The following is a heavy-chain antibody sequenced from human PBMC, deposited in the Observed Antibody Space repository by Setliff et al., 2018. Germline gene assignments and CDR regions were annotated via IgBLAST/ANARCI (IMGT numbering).Heavy chain of an antibody. CDR1: GYNFGTYS. Sequence: GSLRLSCVGSGYNFGTYSMTWVRQVPGKGLQWVAGIYHNGGGIFYADSVKGRFTISRDNSKNTMYLEMNNLRAEDSAVYYCARRGTKAFDFWGLGTLVTVSS. V-gene: IGHV3-30*04. J-gene: IGHJ4*02. CDR2: IYHNGGGI. CDR3: ARRGTKAFDF. D-gene: IGHD3-16*01.